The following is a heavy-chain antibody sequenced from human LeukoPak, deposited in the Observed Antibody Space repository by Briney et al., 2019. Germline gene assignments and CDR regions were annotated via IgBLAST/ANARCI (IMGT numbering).Heavy chain of an antibody. V-gene: IGHV1-2*02. CDR2: INPNSGGT. D-gene: IGHD2-2*01. Sequence: ASVKVSCKASGYTFTGYYMHWVRQAPGQGLEWMGWINPNSGGTNYAQKFQGRVTMTRDTSISTAYMKLSRLRSDDTAVYYCARERRYCSSTSCYSIGEFDYWGQGTLVTVSS. J-gene: IGHJ4*02. CDR1: GYTFTGYY. CDR3: ARERRYCSSTSCYSIGEFDY.